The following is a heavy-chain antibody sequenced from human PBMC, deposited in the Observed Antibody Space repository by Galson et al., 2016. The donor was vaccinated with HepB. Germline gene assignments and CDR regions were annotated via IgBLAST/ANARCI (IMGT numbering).Heavy chain of an antibody. V-gene: IGHV3-30*18. CDR3: AKEPAPVGSYGVYYYYGMDV. Sequence: SLRLSCAAPGLTFSSYGMHWVWVRQAPGKGLEWVAVISYDGSNKYYADSVKGRFTISRDNSKNTLFLQMNSLRAEDTAVYYCAKEPAPVGSYGVYYYYGMDVWGQGTTVTVSS. J-gene: IGHJ6*02. CDR2: ISYDGSNK. CDR1: GLTFSSYG. D-gene: IGHD1-26*01.